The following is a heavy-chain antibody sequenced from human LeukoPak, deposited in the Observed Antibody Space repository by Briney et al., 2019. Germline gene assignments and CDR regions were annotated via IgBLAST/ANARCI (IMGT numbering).Heavy chain of an antibody. V-gene: IGHV3-30-3*01. CDR2: ISYDGSNK. D-gene: IGHD3-22*01. J-gene: IGHJ6*02. Sequence: GGSLRLSCAASGFTFSSYAMHWVRQAPGKGLEWVAVISYDGSNKYYADSVKGRFTISRDNSKNTLYLQMNRLRAEDTAVYYCARGVQYYYDSSGYYRPYGMDVWGQGTTVTVSS. CDR1: GFTFSSYA. CDR3: ARGVQYYYDSSGYYRPYGMDV.